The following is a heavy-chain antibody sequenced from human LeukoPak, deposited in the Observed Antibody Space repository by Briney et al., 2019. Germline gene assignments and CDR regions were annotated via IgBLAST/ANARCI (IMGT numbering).Heavy chain of an antibody. Sequence: GGSLRLSCAASGFTFDDYAMHWVRQAPGKGLEWVSGTSWNSGSIGYADSVKGRFTISRDNAKNSLYLQMNSLRAEDTALYYCAKGSGAQLFLFDYWGQGTLVTVSS. CDR1: GFTFDDYA. CDR3: AKGSGAQLFLFDY. V-gene: IGHV3-9*01. CDR2: TSWNSGSI. J-gene: IGHJ4*02. D-gene: IGHD2/OR15-2a*01.